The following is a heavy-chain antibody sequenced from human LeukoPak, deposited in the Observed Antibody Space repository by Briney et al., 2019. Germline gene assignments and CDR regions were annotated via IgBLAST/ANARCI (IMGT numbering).Heavy chain of an antibody. CDR1: GFTVSSNY. J-gene: IGHJ4*02. Sequence: AGSLTLSCAASGFTVSSNYMSWVRQAPGKGLDWVSVIYSGSSSTYYTDSVKGRFTISRHNSKNTLYLQMNSLRAEDTAVYYCARVGSGWYDFDYWGQGTLVTVSS. CDR2: IYSGSSST. CDR3: ARVGSGWYDFDY. D-gene: IGHD6-19*01. V-gene: IGHV3-53*04.